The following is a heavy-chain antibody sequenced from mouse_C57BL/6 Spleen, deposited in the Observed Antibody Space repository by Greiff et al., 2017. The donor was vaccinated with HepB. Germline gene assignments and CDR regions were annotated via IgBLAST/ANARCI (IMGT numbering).Heavy chain of an antibody. Sequence: VQLQQSGAELVRPGTSVKMSCKASGYTFTNYWIGWAKQRPGHGLEWIGDIYPGGGYTNYNEKFKGKATLTADKSSSTAYMQFSSLTSEDSAIYYCARSRYYDGWYFDVWGTGTTVTVSS. CDR3: ARSRYYDGWYFDV. J-gene: IGHJ1*03. D-gene: IGHD1-1*01. CDR1: GYTFTNYW. CDR2: IYPGGGYT. V-gene: IGHV1-63*01.